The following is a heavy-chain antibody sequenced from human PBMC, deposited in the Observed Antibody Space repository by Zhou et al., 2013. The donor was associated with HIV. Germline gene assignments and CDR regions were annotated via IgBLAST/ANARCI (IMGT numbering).Heavy chain of an antibody. D-gene: IGHD6-19*01. CDR3: ARALSTRWIGGGFYYMDV. V-gene: IGHV1-69*01. Sequence: QVQLVQSGAQVKKPGSSVKVSCKASGGTFSNYAISWVRQAPGQGLEWMGGIIPIFGTANYVQKFQGRVTITTDESTSTAYMELSSLRSDDTAVYYCARALSTRWIGGGFYYMDVWGKGTTVAVS. CDR1: GGTFSNYA. CDR2: IIPIFGTA. J-gene: IGHJ6*03.